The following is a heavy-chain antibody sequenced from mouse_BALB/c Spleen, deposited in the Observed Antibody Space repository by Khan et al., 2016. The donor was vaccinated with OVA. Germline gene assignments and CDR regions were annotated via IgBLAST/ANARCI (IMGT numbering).Heavy chain of an antibody. J-gene: IGHJ4*01. CDR2: IYPGNVIS. CDR3: ARGDYYGVYALDY. D-gene: IGHD1-2*01. CDR1: GYTFTTYY. Sequence: QVQLKQSGPELVKPGASVRISCKPSGYTFTTYYIHWVKQRPGQGLEWIRWIYPGNVISKYNEKFKGKATLTADKSSNTAYIQLNSLTSEDSAVSFYARGDYYGVYALDYWGQGTSVTVSS. V-gene: IGHV1S56*01.